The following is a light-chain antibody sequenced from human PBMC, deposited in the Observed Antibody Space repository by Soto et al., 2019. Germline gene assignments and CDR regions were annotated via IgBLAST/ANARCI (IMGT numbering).Light chain of an antibody. J-gene: IGKJ2*01. CDR1: QSVTSSY. CDR2: EAS. Sequence: EIVLTQSPGTLYLSPGDRATLSCRASQSVTSSYLAWVQQKHGQDPRLLIHEASSWATGIPDKFSGIGSGTDFPLTINRQEAEDFSVYSCHQYGSSPLTFGQGTKLE. CDR3: HQYGSSPLT. V-gene: IGKV3-20*01.